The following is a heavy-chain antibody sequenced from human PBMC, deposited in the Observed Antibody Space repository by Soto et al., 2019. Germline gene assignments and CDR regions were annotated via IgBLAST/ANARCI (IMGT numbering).Heavy chain of an antibody. CDR3: AKGRYDFWSPYYFDS. Sequence: PGESLRLSFVCTGLNFDDFAMHWFRQSPGKGLEWVSGITWNSRVLAYADSVKGRFTISRDNARNSLYLQMDSLRDEDTALYYCAKGRYDFWSPYYFDSWGQGNLVTVSS. CDR2: ITWNSRVL. V-gene: IGHV3-9*01. J-gene: IGHJ4*02. D-gene: IGHD3-3*01. CDR1: GLNFDDFA.